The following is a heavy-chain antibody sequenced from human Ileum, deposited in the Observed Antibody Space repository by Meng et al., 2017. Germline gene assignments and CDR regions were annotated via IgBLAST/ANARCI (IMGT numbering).Heavy chain of an antibody. CDR2: MSYDGTT. D-gene: IGHD4-23*01. J-gene: IGHJ5*01. CDR1: GFTFSSYW. CDR3: ARDHGGINWFYY. V-gene: IGHV4-39*07. Sequence: GSLRLSCAASGFTFSSYWMSWVRQAPGKGLEWIGSMSYDGTTYFNPSLQSRVTISIDTSKKQLSLKLSSVTAADSALYYCARDHGGINWFYYWGQGTLVTVSS.